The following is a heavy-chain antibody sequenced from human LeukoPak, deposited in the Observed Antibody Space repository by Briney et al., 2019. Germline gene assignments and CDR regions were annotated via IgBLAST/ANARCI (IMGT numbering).Heavy chain of an antibody. CDR2: IYYSGST. Sequence: PSETLSLTCTVSGGSINSYYWSWIGQPPGKGLEWVGYIYYSGSTSYNPSLKSRVTISVDTSKNQFSLKLNSVTAADTAVYYCARRKNSAWSTDAFDIWGQGTMVTVSS. CDR1: GGSINSYY. D-gene: IGHD6-19*01. V-gene: IGHV4-59*08. J-gene: IGHJ3*02. CDR3: ARRKNSAWSTDAFDI.